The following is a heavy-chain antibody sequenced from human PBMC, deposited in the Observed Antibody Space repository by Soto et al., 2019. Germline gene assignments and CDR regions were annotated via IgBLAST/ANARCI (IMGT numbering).Heavy chain of an antibody. J-gene: IGHJ4*02. Sequence: EVQLLESGGGLVQPGGSLRLSCAASGFTFSSYAMSWVRQAPGRGLEWVPGIGGSGGSTYDADSMKGRFTISRDNSKNTLYLQMNSLSAEDTAVYYCAKRAAYSGSWNFDYWGQGTLVTVSS. CDR1: GFTFSSYA. V-gene: IGHV3-23*01. D-gene: IGHD6-13*01. CDR2: IGGSGGST. CDR3: AKRAAYSGSWNFDY.